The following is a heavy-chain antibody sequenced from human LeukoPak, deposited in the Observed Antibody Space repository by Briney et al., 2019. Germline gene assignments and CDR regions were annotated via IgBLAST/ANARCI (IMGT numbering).Heavy chain of an antibody. D-gene: IGHD6-19*01. CDR1: GDSFSSNSAA. V-gene: IGHV6-1*01. J-gene: IGHJ4*02. Sequence: SQTLSLTCAISGDSFSSNSAAWHWIRQSPSRGLQWLGRTYYRSKWYNDYAVSVKSRITINPDTSKNQFSLQLNSVTPEDTAVYYCARDQQWLVLGRFDYWDQGTLVTVSS. CDR2: TYYRSKWYN. CDR3: ARDQQWLVLGRFDY.